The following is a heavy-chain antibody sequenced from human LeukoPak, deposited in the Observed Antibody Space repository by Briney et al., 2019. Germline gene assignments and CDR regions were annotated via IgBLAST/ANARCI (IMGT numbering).Heavy chain of an antibody. CDR1: GGSISSYY. J-gene: IGHJ5*02. D-gene: IGHD2-2*02. CDR3: ARPTGYCSSTSCYTKFDP. Sequence: SETLSLTCTVSGGSISSYYWSWIRQPAGKGLEWIGRIYTSGSTNYNPSLKSRVTISVDTSKNQFSLKLSSVTAADTAVYYCARPTGYCSSTSCYTKFDPWGQGTLVTVSS. CDR2: IYTSGST. V-gene: IGHV4-4*07.